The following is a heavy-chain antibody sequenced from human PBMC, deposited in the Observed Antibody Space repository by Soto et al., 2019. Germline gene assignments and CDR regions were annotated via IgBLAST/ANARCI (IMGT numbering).Heavy chain of an antibody. J-gene: IGHJ5*02. CDR1: GGSISSGGYY. D-gene: IGHD2-21*02. Sequence: QVQLQESGPGLVKPSQTLSLTCTVSGGSISSGGYYWSWIRQHPGKGLEWIGYIYYSGSTYYNPSLXSXXXIXXDTSKNQVSLKLSSVTAADTAVYYCARSSPVVTAPWGQGTLVTVSS. CDR2: IYYSGST. V-gene: IGHV4-31*03. CDR3: ARSSPVVTAP.